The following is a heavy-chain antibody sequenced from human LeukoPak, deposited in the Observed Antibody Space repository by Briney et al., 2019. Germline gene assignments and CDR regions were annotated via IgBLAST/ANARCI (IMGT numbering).Heavy chain of an antibody. Sequence: SVKVSCKASGFTFTSSAVQWVRQARGRRLEWIGWIVVGSGNTNYAQKFQERVTITRDMSTSTAYMELSSLRSEDTAVYYCAAMTPKITIFGVALPDWGQGTLVTVSS. V-gene: IGHV1-58*01. CDR1: GFTFTSSA. CDR2: IVVGSGNT. CDR3: AAMTPKITIFGVALPD. D-gene: IGHD3-3*01. J-gene: IGHJ4*02.